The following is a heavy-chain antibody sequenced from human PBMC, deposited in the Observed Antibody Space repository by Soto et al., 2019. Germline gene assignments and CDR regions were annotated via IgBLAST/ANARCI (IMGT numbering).Heavy chain of an antibody. CDR2: IYYSGST. V-gene: IGHV4-31*03. CDR3: ARVSPKNNWFDP. J-gene: IGHJ5*02. Sequence: QVQLQESGPGLVKPSQTLSLTCTVSGGSISNGGYYWSWIRQHPGKGLEWIGYIYYSGSTYYNPSLNSRVTISVDTSKNQFSLKLSSVTAADTAVYYCARVSPKNNWFDPWGQGTLVTVSS. CDR1: GGSISNGGYY.